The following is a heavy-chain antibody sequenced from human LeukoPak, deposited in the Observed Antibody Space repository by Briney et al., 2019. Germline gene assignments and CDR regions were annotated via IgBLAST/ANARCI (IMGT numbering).Heavy chain of an antibody. CDR3: ARLGFYCSGGSCYNAPFDY. CDR2: INSDGSST. V-gene: IGHV3-74*01. CDR1: GFTFSSYW. D-gene: IGHD2-15*01. J-gene: IGHJ4*02. Sequence: PGGSLRLSCAASGFTFSSYWMHWVRQAPGKGLVWVSRINSDGSSTSYADSVKGRFTISRDNAKNTLYLQMNSLRAEDTAVYYCARLGFYCSGGSCYNAPFDYWGQGTLATVSS.